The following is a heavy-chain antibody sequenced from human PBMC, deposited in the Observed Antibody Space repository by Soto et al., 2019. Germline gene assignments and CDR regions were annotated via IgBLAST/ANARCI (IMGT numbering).Heavy chain of an antibody. Sequence: SETLSLTCAVYGGSFSGYYCSCIRQPQGKGLEWIGEINHSGSTNYNPSLKSRVTISVDTSKNQFSLKLSSVTAADTAVYYCARGLSTESPADDYWGQGTLVTVSS. CDR1: GGSFSGYY. CDR2: INHSGST. V-gene: IGHV4-34*01. J-gene: IGHJ4*02. CDR3: ARGLSTESPADDY.